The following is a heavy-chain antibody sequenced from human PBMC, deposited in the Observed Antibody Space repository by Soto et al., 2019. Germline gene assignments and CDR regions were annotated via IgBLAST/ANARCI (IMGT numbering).Heavy chain of an antibody. CDR3: ARGYCSSTSCPPGGMDV. Sequence: SVKLSWKASGGTFSSYAISWVRQAPGQGLEWMGGIIPIFGTANYAQKFQGRVTITADKSTSTAYMELSSLRSEDTAVYYCARGYCSSTSCPPGGMDVWGQGTTVTVSS. J-gene: IGHJ6*02. D-gene: IGHD2-2*01. CDR1: GGTFSSYA. CDR2: IIPIFGTA. V-gene: IGHV1-69*06.